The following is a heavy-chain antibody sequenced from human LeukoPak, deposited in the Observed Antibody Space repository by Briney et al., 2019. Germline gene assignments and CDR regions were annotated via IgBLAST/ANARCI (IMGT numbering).Heavy chain of an antibody. V-gene: IGHV4-39*07. CDR1: GGSISSSSYY. CDR3: ARVPTRGVTTVDY. Sequence: SETLSLTCTVSGGSISSSSYYWGWIRQPPGKGLEWIGSIYYSGSTYYNPSLKSRVTISVDTSKNQFSLKLSSVTAADTAVYYCARVPTRGVTTVDYWGQGTLVTVSS. CDR2: IYYSGST. D-gene: IGHD4-17*01. J-gene: IGHJ4*02.